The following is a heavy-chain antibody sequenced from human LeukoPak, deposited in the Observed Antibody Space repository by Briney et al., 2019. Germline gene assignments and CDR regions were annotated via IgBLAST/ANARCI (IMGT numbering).Heavy chain of an antibody. CDR2: IKSKTDGGTT. CDR1: GFTFSNAW. J-gene: IGHJ4*02. V-gene: IGHV3-15*01. Sequence: PGGSLRLSCAASGFTFSNAWMSWVRQAPGKGLEWVGRIKSKTDGGTTDYAAPVKGRFTISRDDSKNTLYLQMNSLKTEDTAVYYCTTGKVMTTVALGWSPLDYFDYWGQGTLVTVSS. CDR3: TTGKVMTTVALGWSPLDYFDY. D-gene: IGHD4-23*01.